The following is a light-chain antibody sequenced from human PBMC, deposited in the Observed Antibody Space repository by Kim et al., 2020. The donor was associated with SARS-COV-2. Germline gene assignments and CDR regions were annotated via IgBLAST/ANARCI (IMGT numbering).Light chain of an antibody. CDR3: QEYIDWPPRT. Sequence: SPGERVTLSCRASQDIRLSLAWYQQKPGQVPRLLIFAASTRATGVPARFSGSGSGTEFTLTITSLQSEDFAVYYCQEYIDWPPRTFGQGTKVDIK. V-gene: IGKV3-15*01. CDR1: QDIRLS. J-gene: IGKJ1*01. CDR2: AAS.